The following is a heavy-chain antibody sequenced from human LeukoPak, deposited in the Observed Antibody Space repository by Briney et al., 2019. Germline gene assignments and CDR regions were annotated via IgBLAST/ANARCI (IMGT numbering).Heavy chain of an antibody. CDR2: IYYSGIT. CDR3: ASGGSADFIDS. D-gene: IGHD3/OR15-3a*01. V-gene: IGHV4-39*07. CDR1: GGSVSINSYY. J-gene: IGHJ4*02. Sequence: SETLSLTCTVSGGSVSINSYYWGWIRQPPGKGLEWIGNIYYSGITYYNPSLKSRVTISVDTSKNQFSLKLSSVTAADTAVYYCASGGSADFIDSWGQGTLVTVSS.